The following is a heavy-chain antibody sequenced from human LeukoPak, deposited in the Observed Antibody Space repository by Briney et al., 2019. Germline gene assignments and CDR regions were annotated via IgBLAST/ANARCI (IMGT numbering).Heavy chain of an antibody. CDR3: ANRRLGRGAFDI. CDR1: GFTFSSDD. V-gene: IGHV3-23*01. Sequence: GGSLRLSCAASGFTFSSDDMSWIRQAPGKGLEWVSEISGSDESTKYVDSVKGRFTISRDNSKNTLYLLLNSLRVDDTAVYYCANRRLGRGAFDIWGQGTMVTVSS. CDR2: ISGSDEST. D-gene: IGHD7-27*01. J-gene: IGHJ3*02.